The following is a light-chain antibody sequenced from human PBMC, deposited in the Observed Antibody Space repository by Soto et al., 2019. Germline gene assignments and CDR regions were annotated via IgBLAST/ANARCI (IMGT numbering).Light chain of an antibody. CDR3: QVWDGSIVL. CDR2: SDT. V-gene: IGLV3-9*01. Sequence: SYELTQPLSVSVALGQTARITCGRNNIGSKNVHWYQQKPGQAPVLVIYSDTNRPSGTPERFSGSTSRNTATLTISRAQAGDEADYYCQVWDGSIVLFGGGTKLTVL. J-gene: IGLJ2*01. CDR1: NIGSKN.